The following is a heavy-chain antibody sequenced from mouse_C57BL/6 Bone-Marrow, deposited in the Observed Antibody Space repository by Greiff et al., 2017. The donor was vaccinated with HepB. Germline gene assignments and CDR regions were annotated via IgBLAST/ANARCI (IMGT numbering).Heavy chain of an antibody. CDR2: SRNKANDYTT. V-gene: IGHV7-1*01. CDR1: GFTFSDFY. J-gene: IGHJ1*03. CDR3: ARDGGSSYDWYFDV. Sequence: DVKLQESGGGLVQSGRSLRLSCATSGFTFSDFYMEWVRQAPGKGLEWIAASRNKANDYTTEYSASVKGRFIVSRDTSQSILYLQMNALRAEDTAIYYCARDGGSSYDWYFDVWGTGTTVTVSS. D-gene: IGHD1-1*01.